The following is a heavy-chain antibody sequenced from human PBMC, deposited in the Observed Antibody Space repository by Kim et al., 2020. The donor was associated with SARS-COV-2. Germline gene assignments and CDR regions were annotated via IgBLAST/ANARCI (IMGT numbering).Heavy chain of an antibody. CDR1: GGSISSDY. CDR2: IYYSGST. V-gene: IGHV4-59*01. Sequence: SETLSLTCTVSGGSISSDYWSWIRQPPGKGLEWIGCIYYSGSTNYNPSLNSRVTISVDSSKNQFSLKLSSVTAADTAVYYCARTFYYDSSGYYYLYYFDYWGQGTLVTVSS. J-gene: IGHJ4*02. CDR3: ARTFYYDSSGYYYLYYFDY. D-gene: IGHD3-22*01.